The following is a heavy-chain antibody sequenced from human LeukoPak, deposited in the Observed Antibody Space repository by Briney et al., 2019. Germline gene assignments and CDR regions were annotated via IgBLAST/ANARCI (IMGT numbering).Heavy chain of an antibody. CDR3: ARDLGYSSGPNY. J-gene: IGHJ4*02. CDR2: ISGGSSFT. D-gene: IGHD6-19*01. V-gene: IGHV3-21*01. CDR1: GFSFSSFS. Sequence: PGGSLRLSCAASGFSFSSFSMNWVRQAPGKGLEWVSYISGGSSFTYYVDSVKGRFTISRDNAKNSLYLQMNSLRAEDTTVYYCARDLGYSSGPNYWGQGTRVTVSS.